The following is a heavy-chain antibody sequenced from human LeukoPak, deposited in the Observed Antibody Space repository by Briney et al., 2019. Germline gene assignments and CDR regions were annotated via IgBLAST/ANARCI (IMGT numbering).Heavy chain of an antibody. D-gene: IGHD5-18*01. CDR1: GFTSRNYG. CDR3: AKDSIQGDTALDY. V-gene: IGHV3-30*02. J-gene: IGHJ4*02. CDR2: TRFDGSIK. Sequence: GGSWRLSWAPPGFTSRNYGMTWVRQAPAKGRGGVAFTRFDGSIKYYADSVKGRFTISRDNSKNTLYLQMSSLRAEDTAVFYCAKDSIQGDTALDYWGQGTPVTVSS.